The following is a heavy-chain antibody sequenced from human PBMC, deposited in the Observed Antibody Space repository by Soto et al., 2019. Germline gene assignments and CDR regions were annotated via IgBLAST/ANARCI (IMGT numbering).Heavy chain of an antibody. D-gene: IGHD3-3*01. J-gene: IGHJ6*02. V-gene: IGHV4-4*02. CDR2: IYHGGTT. CDR1: GCSISNNDC. CDR3: ARGRIKTFGVIIAGSGMDV. Sequence: PXETLSLTCAVSGCSISNNDCWNWVREPPVKGLEWIGEIYHGGTTNYTPSLKSRVTISLDNSNNPFYLTLNCVTAADTAVYYCARGRIKTFGVIIAGSGMDVWGQGTPVTVSS.